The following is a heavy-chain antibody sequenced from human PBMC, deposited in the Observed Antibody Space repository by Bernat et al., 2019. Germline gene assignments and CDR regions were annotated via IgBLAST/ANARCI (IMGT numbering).Heavy chain of an antibody. CDR2: INPSGGST. D-gene: IGHD3-22*01. CDR1: GYTFTSYY. V-gene: IGHV1-46*03. J-gene: IGHJ6*02. Sequence: QVQLVQSGAEVKKPGASVKVSCKASGYTFTSYYMHWVRQAPGQGLEWMGIINPSGGSTSYAQKFQGRVTMTRDTSTSTVYMELSSLRSEDTAVYYCARPYYYDSSGYSPYYYYGMDVWGQGTTVTVSS. CDR3: ARPYYYDSSGYSPYYYYGMDV.